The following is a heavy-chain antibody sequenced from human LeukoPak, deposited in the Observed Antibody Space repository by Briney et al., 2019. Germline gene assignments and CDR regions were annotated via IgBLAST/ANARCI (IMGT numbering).Heavy chain of an antibody. J-gene: IGHJ4*02. D-gene: IGHD6-13*01. CDR2: IYYSGST. CDR1: GGSISSYY. CDR3: AGTRYSSSWYAFDY. V-gene: IGHV4-59*01. Sequence: SETLSLTCTVSGGSISSYYWSWIRQPPGKGQEWSGYIYYSGSTNYNPSLKSRVTISVDTSKNQFSLKLSSVTAADTAVYYCAGTRYSSSWYAFDYWGQGTLVTVSS.